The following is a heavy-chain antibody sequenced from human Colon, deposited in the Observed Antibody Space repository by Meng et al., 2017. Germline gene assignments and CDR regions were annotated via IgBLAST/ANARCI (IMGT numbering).Heavy chain of an antibody. CDR2: ISISSSYI. CDR3: ARESTYYYDSSGYFFDY. CDR1: GFTFSSYS. Sequence: GGPLRLSCAASGFTFSSYSMNWVRQAPGKGLEWVSSISISSSYIYYADSVKGRFTISRDNAKNSLYLQMTSMRAEDTAVYYCARESTYYYDSSGYFFDYWGQGTLVTVYS. V-gene: IGHV3-21*01. D-gene: IGHD3-22*01. J-gene: IGHJ4*02.